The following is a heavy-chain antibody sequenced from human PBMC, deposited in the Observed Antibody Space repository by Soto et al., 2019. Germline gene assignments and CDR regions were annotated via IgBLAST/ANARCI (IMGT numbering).Heavy chain of an antibody. CDR2: ISGSGGST. Sequence: PGGSLRLSCAASGFTFTNFAMTWVRRAPGRGLEWVSTISGSGGSTYYADSARGRFTISRDNSKNTMDLQMNGLGAADSALYYCAKGSCWRGYFQPNLYASVSRGPRILVTDSS. CDR1: GFTFTNFA. V-gene: IGHV3-23*01. D-gene: IGHD3-3*01. CDR3: AKGSCWRGYFQPNLYASVS. J-gene: IGHJ4*02.